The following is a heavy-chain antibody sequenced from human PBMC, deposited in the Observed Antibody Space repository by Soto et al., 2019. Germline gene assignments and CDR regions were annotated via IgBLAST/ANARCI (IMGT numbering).Heavy chain of an antibody. CDR1: GFTFTSSA. V-gene: IGHV1-58*01. Sequence: GASVKVSCKASGFTFTSSAVQWVRQARGQRLEWIGWIVVGSGNTNYAQKFQERVTITRDMSTSTAYMELSSLRSEDTAVYYCAAPPPGGYSGSYRYYYYYGMGVWGQGTTVTVSS. J-gene: IGHJ6*02. CDR3: AAPPPGGYSGSYRYYYYYGMGV. D-gene: IGHD1-26*01. CDR2: IVVGSGNT.